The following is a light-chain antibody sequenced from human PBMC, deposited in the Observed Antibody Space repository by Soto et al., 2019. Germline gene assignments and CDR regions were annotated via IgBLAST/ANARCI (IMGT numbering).Light chain of an antibody. V-gene: IGLV1-40*01. CDR1: SSNIGAGYD. CDR2: GNS. J-gene: IGLJ2*01. CDR3: QSYDSSLSGVV. Sequence: QSVLTQPPSVSGAPGQRVTISCTGSSSNIGAGYDVHWYQQLPGTAPKLLIYGNSNRPSGVPDRFSGSKSGTSASLGITGLQAEDEADYYCQSYDSSLSGVVFGGGTKLTVL.